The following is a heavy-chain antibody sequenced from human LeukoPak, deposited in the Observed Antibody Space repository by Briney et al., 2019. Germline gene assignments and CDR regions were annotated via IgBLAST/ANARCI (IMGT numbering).Heavy chain of an antibody. Sequence: GESLRLSCTASGFTFGDYAMSWFRQAPGKGLEWVGFIRSKAYGGTTEYAASVKGRFTISRDDSKSIAYLQMNSLKTEDTAVYYCTRDGLGYCSGGSCGSAEYFQHWGQGTLVTVSS. CDR1: GFTFGDYA. J-gene: IGHJ1*01. CDR2: IRSKAYGGTT. D-gene: IGHD2-15*01. V-gene: IGHV3-49*03. CDR3: TRDGLGYCSGGSCGSAEYFQH.